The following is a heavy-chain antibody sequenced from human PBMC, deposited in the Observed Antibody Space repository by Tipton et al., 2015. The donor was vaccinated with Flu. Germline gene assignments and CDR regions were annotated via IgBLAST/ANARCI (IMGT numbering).Heavy chain of an antibody. CDR2: INQDGSEK. V-gene: IGHV3-7*03. Sequence: SLRLSCAASGFTFSTFWMHWVRQAPGKGLEWVANINQDGSEKYYVDSVKGRFTISRDNAKNSLYLQMNSLRAEDTAVYYCARAVGGAAALWGQGTMVTVSS. CDR3: ARAVGGAAAL. D-gene: IGHD6-13*01. J-gene: IGHJ3*01. CDR1: GFTFSTFW.